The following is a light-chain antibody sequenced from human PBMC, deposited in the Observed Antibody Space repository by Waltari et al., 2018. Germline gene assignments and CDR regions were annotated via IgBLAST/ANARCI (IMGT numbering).Light chain of an antibody. CDR3: QHYLRLPVT. Sequence: EIVLTQSPGTLSLSPGESATLSGRTSQSVTRALAWYQQKPGQAPRLLIYGASNRATGIPYRFSGSGSGTDFSLTISSLHPEDVAVYYCQHYLRLPVTFGQGTKVEVK. J-gene: IGKJ1*01. CDR2: GAS. V-gene: IGKV3-20*01. CDR1: QSVTRA.